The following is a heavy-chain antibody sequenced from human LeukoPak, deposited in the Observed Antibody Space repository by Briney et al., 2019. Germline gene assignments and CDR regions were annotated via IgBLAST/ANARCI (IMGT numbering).Heavy chain of an antibody. Sequence: SETLSLTCTVSGGSISSYYWSWFRQPPGKGLEWIGYIYYSGSTNYNPSLKSRVTISVDTSKNQSSLKLSSVTAADTAVYYCARGGTLEYYDFWSGHMDYWGQGTLVTVSS. CDR3: ARGGTLEYYDFWSGHMDY. V-gene: IGHV4-59*01. CDR2: IYYSGST. CDR1: GGSISSYY. D-gene: IGHD3-3*01. J-gene: IGHJ4*02.